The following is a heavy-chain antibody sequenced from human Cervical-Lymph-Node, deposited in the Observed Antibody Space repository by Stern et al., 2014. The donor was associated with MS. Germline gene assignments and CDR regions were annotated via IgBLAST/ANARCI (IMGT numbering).Heavy chain of an antibody. V-gene: IGHV1-2*02. D-gene: IGHD5-24*01. Sequence: QVQLVESGAEVQKPGASVKVSCKASGYTFTGYYIHWVRQAPRQGLERMGWIIPNNGDTHYAQNFQGRVTMTRDTSISTAYMELSRLRSDDTAVYYCAKDGYNYWGQGTLVTVSS. CDR1: GYTFTGYY. CDR2: IIPNNGDT. CDR3: AKDGYNY. J-gene: IGHJ4*02.